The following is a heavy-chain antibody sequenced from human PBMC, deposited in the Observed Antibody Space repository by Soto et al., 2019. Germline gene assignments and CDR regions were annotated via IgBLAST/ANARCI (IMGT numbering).Heavy chain of an antibody. CDR3: ARTSILLEQLGVDYYYYYGMDV. D-gene: IGHD6-6*01. CDR1: GGSISSSSYY. J-gene: IGHJ6*02. V-gene: IGHV4-39*01. CDR2: IYYSGST. Sequence: SETLSLTCTVSGGSISSSSYYWGWIRQPPGRGLEWIGSIYYSGSTYYNPSLKSRVTISVDTSKNQFSLKLSSVTAADTAVYYCARTSILLEQLGVDYYYYYGMDVWGQGTTVTVSS.